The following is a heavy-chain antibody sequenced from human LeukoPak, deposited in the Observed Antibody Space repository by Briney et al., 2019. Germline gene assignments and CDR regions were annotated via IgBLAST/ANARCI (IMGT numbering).Heavy chain of an antibody. D-gene: IGHD3-10*01. CDR1: GFTFSNYG. CDR3: ARDRDTMVQDY. Sequence: GRSLRLSCAASGFTFSNYGMHWVRQAPGKGLEWVAVIWYDGSNKYYADSVKGRFIISRDNSKNTLYLQMNSLRAEDTAVYYCARDRDTMVQDYWGQGTLVTVSS. V-gene: IGHV3-33*01. CDR2: IWYDGSNK. J-gene: IGHJ4*02.